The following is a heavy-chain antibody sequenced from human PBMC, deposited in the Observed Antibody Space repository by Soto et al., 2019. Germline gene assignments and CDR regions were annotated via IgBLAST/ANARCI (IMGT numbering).Heavy chain of an antibody. Sequence: SETLSLTCAVSGYSISSGYYLAWIRQPPGKGLEWIGSIYHSGSTYYNPSLKSRVTISVDTSKNQFSLKLTSVTAADTAVYSCARAYSGSYFDFWGQGTLVTVSS. CDR3: ARAYSGSYFDF. CDR2: IYHSGST. J-gene: IGHJ4*02. CDR1: GYSISSGYY. D-gene: IGHD1-26*01. V-gene: IGHV4-38-2*01.